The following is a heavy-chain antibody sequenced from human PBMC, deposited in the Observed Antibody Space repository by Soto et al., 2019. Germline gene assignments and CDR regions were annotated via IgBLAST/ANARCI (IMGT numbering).Heavy chain of an antibody. CDR3: ARENPDSNYGDHYYVMDV. Sequence: EVQLVESGGGLVQPGGSLRLSCAASGFTFSSYDMHWVRQATGKGLEWVSAIGTAGDTYYPGSVKGRFTISRENAKNSLYLQMNSLRAGDTAVYYCARENPDSNYGDHYYVMDVWGQGTTVTVSS. D-gene: IGHD4-17*01. CDR2: IGTAGDT. CDR1: GFTFSSYD. J-gene: IGHJ6*02. V-gene: IGHV3-13*01.